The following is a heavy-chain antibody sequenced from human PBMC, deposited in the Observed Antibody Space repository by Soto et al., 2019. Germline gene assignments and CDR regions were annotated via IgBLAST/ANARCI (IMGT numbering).Heavy chain of an antibody. D-gene: IGHD3-22*01. CDR2: INPNSSGT. CDR1: GYTFTGYY. V-gene: IGHV1-2*04. J-gene: IGHJ6*02. CDR3: ARVEYDSSAPYYYYGMDV. Sequence: GASVKVSCKASGYTFTGYYMHWVRQAPGQGLEWMGWINPNSSGTNYAQKIQGWVTMTRDTSISTVYMELSRLRSDDTAVYYCARVEYDSSAPYYYYGMDVWGQGTTVTVSS.